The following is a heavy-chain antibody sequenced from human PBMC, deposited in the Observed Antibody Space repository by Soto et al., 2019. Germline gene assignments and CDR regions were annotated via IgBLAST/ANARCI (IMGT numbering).Heavy chain of an antibody. CDR1: GFTFSSYW. V-gene: IGHV3-7*01. Sequence: EVQLVEFGGGLVQPGGSLRLSCVDSGFTFSSYWMSWVRQAPAKGLEWVGNIKQDGSEENYADSVKGRFTISRDNAKNSMYLQMNSLRVEDTAVYYCARIAASGRGWDVWGQGTTVVVSS. CDR2: IKQDGSEE. J-gene: IGHJ6*02. CDR3: ARIAASGRGWDV. D-gene: IGHD6-13*01.